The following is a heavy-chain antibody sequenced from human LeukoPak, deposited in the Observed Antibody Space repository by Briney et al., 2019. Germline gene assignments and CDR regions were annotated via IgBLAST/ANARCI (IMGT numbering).Heavy chain of an antibody. CDR3: ARGTQSPVSGYFDF. CDR2: ISSSGSTI. Sequence: GGSLRLSCAASGFTFSSYDMKWVRQAPGKGLEWVSYISSSGSTIYYADSVKGRFTISRDIAKNSLYLQMNSLRAEDTAVYYCARGTQSPVSGYFDFWGQRTLVTVSS. J-gene: IGHJ4*02. CDR1: GFTFSSYD. D-gene: IGHD3-10*01. V-gene: IGHV3-48*03.